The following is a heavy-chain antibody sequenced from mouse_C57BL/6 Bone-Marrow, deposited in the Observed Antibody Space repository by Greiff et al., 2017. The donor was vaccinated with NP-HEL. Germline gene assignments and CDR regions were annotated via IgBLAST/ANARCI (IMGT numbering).Heavy chain of an antibody. D-gene: IGHD2-2*01. J-gene: IGHJ3*01. Sequence: EVMLVESGGGLVQPGGSLKLSCAASGFTFSDYYMYWVRQTPEKRLEWVAYISNGGGSTYYPDTVKGRFTISRDNAKNTLYLQMSRLKSEDTAMYYCARYGYDGWFAYWGQGTLVTVSA. V-gene: IGHV5-12*01. CDR2: ISNGGGST. CDR3: ARYGYDGWFAY. CDR1: GFTFSDYY.